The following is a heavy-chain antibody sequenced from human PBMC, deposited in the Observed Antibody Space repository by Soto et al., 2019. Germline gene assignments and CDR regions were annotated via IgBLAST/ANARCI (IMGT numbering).Heavy chain of an antibody. J-gene: IGHJ5*02. D-gene: IGHD3-10*01. CDR3: ARVANRSRITMVRGVIWWFDP. V-gene: IGHV4-39*07. CDR2: INHSGST. Sequence: ASETLSLTCTVSGGSISSGAYYWGWIRQPPGKGLEWIGEINHSGSTNYNPSLKSRVTISVDTSKNQFSLKLSSVTAADTAVYYCARVANRSRITMVRGVIWWFDPWGQGTLVTVSS. CDR1: GGSISSGAYY.